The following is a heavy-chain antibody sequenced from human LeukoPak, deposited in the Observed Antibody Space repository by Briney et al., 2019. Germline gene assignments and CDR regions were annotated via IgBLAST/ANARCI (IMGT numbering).Heavy chain of an antibody. Sequence: GGSLRLSCAASGFTFSSYWMHWVRQAPGKGLVWVSRINSDGSSTSYADSVKGRFTISRDNAKNTLYLQMNSLRAEDTAVYYCARGGPVHCGGYYYGMDVWGQGTTVTVSS. J-gene: IGHJ6*02. CDR2: INSDGSST. CDR3: ARGGPVHCGGYYYGMDV. CDR1: GFTFSSYW. D-gene: IGHD2-21*01. V-gene: IGHV3-74*01.